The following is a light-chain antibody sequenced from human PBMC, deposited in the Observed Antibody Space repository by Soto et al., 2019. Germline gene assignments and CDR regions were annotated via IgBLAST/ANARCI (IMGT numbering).Light chain of an antibody. V-gene: IGKV3-11*01. Sequence: EIVLTQSPATLSLSPGDGATLSCRTSETVSSYLAWYQQKPGQAPRLLIYDASNRATGIPARFSGSGSGTDFTLTISSQEPEDFAVYYCQQRSNWPSLTFGGGTKVEIK. CDR2: DAS. CDR3: QQRSNWPSLT. CDR1: ETVSSY. J-gene: IGKJ4*01.